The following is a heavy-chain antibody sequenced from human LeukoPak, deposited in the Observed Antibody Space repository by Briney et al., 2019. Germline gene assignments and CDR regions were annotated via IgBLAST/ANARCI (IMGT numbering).Heavy chain of an antibody. D-gene: IGHD6-13*01. J-gene: IGHJ6*03. CDR2: IKQDGSEK. V-gene: IGHV3-7*01. CDR1: GFTFSNAW. Sequence: GGSLRLSCAASGFTFSNAWMSWVRQAPGKGLEWVANIKQDGSEKYYVDSVKGRFTISRDNAKNSLYLQMNSLRAEDTAVYYCARDMGSSWSLDMDVWGKGTTVTVSS. CDR3: ARDMGSSWSLDMDV.